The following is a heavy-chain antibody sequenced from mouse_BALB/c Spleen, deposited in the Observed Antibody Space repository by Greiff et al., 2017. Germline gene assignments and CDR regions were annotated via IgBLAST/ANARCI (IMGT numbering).Heavy chain of an antibody. CDR3: ARDEGYDGDPAWFAY. V-gene: IGHV2-9*02. D-gene: IGHD2-3*01. CDR2: IWAGGST. J-gene: IGHJ3*01. Sequence: QVQLQQSGPGLVAPSQSLSITCTVSGFSLTSYGVHWVRQPPGKGLEWLGVIWAGGSTNYNSALMSRLSISKDNSTSHVFLKMNSRQTDDTAMYYCARDEGYDGDPAWFAYWGQGTLVTVSA. CDR1: GFSLTSYG.